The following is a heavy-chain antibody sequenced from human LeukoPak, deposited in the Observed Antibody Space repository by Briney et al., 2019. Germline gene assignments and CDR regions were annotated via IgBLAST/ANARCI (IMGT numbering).Heavy chain of an antibody. CDR2: IGAYNGNT. CDR3: ARPVSTYYYDSSGYYYYYYYGMDV. J-gene: IGHJ6*02. CDR1: GYTFTSYG. D-gene: IGHD3-22*01. Sequence: ASVKVSCKASGYTFTSYGISWVRQAPGQGLEWMGWIGAYNGNTNYAQKLQGRVTMTTDTSTSTAYMELRSLRSDDTAVYYCARPVSTYYYDSSGYYYYYYYGMDVWGQGTTVTVSS. V-gene: IGHV1-18*01.